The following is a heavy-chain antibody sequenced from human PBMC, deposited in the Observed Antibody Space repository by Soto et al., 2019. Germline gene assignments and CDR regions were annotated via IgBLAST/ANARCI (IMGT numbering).Heavy chain of an antibody. J-gene: IGHJ4*02. CDR2: ISYDGSNK. Sequence: PGRSLRLSCAASGFTFSSYGMHWVRQAPGKGLEWVAVISYDGSNKYYADSVKGRFTISRDNSKNTLYLQMNSLRAEDTAVYYCAKDVDPYYDILTGEFDYWGQGTLVTVSS. CDR3: AKDVDPYYDILTGEFDY. CDR1: GFTFSSYG. D-gene: IGHD3-9*01. V-gene: IGHV3-30*18.